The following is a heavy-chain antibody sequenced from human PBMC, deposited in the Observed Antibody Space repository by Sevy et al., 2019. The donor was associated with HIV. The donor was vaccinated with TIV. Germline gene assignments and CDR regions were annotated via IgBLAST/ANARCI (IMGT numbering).Heavy chain of an antibody. V-gene: IGHV4-59*01. CDR1: GGSISSYY. J-gene: IGHJ4*02. Sequence: SETLSLTCTVSGGSISSYYWSWIRQPPGKGLEWIGFIYYSGSTNYNPSLKSRVTISVDMSKNQFSLKLSSVTAADTAVYYCARERRDSSGFDYWGQGTLVTVSS. CDR2: IYYSGST. CDR3: ARERRDSSGFDY. D-gene: IGHD3-22*01.